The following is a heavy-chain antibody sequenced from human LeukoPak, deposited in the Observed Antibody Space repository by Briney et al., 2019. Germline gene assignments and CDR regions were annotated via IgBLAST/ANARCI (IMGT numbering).Heavy chain of an antibody. CDR2: IYYSGST. CDR3: ARQRYDSSGDWINWFDP. CDR1: GGSISSYY. Sequence: SETLSLTCTVSGGSISSYYWSWIRQPPGKGLEWIGYIYYSGSTNYNPSLKSRVTISVDTSKNQFSLKLSSVTAADTAVYYCARQRYDSSGDWINWFDPWGQGTLVTVSS. V-gene: IGHV4-59*08. D-gene: IGHD3-22*01. J-gene: IGHJ5*02.